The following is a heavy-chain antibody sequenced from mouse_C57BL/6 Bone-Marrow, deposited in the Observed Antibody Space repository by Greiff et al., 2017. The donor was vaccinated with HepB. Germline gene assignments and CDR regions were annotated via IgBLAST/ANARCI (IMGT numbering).Heavy chain of an antibody. CDR2: IYPGNSDT. V-gene: IGHV1-5*01. D-gene: IGHD1-1*01. Sequence: VQLQQSGTVLARPGASVKMSCKTSGYTFTSYWMHWVKQRPGQGLEWIGAIYPGNSDTSYNQKFKGKAKLTAVTSASTAYMELSSLTNEDSAVYYCTRRVYGSSYWYFDVWGTGTTVTVSS. J-gene: IGHJ1*03. CDR3: TRRVYGSSYWYFDV. CDR1: GYTFTSYW.